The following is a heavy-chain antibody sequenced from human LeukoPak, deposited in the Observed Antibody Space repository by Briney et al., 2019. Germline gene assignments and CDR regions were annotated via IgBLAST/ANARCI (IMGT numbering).Heavy chain of an antibody. CDR3: ARDQQYDFWSGYYDY. Sequence: GRSLRLSCAAYGFTFSSYAMHWVRQAPGKGLEWVAVISYDGSNKYYADSVKGRFTISRDNSKNTLYLQMNSLRAEDTAVYYCARDQQYDFWSGYYDYWGQGTLVTVSS. D-gene: IGHD3-3*01. J-gene: IGHJ4*02. V-gene: IGHV3-30*04. CDR1: GFTFSSYA. CDR2: ISYDGSNK.